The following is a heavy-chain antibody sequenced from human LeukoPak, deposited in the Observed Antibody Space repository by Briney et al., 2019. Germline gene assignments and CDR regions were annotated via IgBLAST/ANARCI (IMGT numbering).Heavy chain of an antibody. V-gene: IGHV1-69*04. Sequence: SVKVSCKASGGTFSSYAISWVRQAPGQGLERMGRIIPILGIANYAQKFQGRVTITADKSTSTAYMELSSLRSEDTAVYYCARSVGFDGMDVWGQGTTVTVSS. CDR2: IIPILGIA. CDR3: ARSVGFDGMDV. CDR1: GGTFSSYA. D-gene: IGHD5-12*01. J-gene: IGHJ6*02.